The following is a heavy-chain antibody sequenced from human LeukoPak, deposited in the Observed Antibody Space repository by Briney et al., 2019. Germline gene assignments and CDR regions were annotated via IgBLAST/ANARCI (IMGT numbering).Heavy chain of an antibody. CDR3: ARAPRSSGWYRILPTIWFDP. D-gene: IGHD6-19*01. J-gene: IGHJ5*02. V-gene: IGHV4-34*01. CDR1: GGSFSGYY. Sequence: SETLSLTCALSGGSFSGYYWSWIRQPPGKGREWVGELNHSGSTNYNPSLKSRVTISVDTSKNQFSLKLSSVTAADTAVYYCARAPRSSGWYRILPTIWFDPWGQGTLATVSS. CDR2: LNHSGST.